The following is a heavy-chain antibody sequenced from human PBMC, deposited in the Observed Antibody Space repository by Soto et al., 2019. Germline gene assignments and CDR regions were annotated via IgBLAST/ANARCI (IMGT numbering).Heavy chain of an antibody. Sequence: EVQLVESGGGLVKPGGSLRVSCAASGFTFREAWMNWVRQAPGKGLVWVGRIKSRTDGGTIEYATPVKGRFIISRDDSKNTLYLQMDSLKTEDTAVYYCWGSAYWGQGTLVTVSS. CDR2: IKSRTDGGTI. V-gene: IGHV3-15*07. CDR1: GFTFREAW. CDR3: WGSAY. D-gene: IGHD3-16*01. J-gene: IGHJ4*02.